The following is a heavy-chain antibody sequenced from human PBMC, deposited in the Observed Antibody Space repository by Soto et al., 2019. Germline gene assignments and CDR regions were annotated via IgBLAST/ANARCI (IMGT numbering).Heavy chain of an antibody. D-gene: IGHD3-10*01. CDR3: TRGVRGYLSY. Sequence: QVQLQESGPGLVKPSETLSLTCLVSGYSISNGYYWGWVRQPPGEGLEWIGTVSHRGDTSYNPSLKSRITISVDTSKNQFSLMLPSVTAADTAVYFCTRGVRGYLSYWGQGTLLTVS. CDR2: VSHRGDT. CDR1: GYSISNGYY. J-gene: IGHJ4*02. V-gene: IGHV4-38-2*02.